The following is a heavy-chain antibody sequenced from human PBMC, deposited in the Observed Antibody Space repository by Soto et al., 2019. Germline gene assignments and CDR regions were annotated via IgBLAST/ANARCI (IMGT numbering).Heavy chain of an antibody. CDR2: IYHSGST. V-gene: IGHV4-30-2*01. J-gene: IGHJ5*02. CDR1: GGSISSGGYS. CDR3: ARADEGLLGP. Sequence: SETLSLTCAVSGGSISSGGYSWSWIRQPPGKGLEWIGYIYHSGSTYYNPSLKSRVTISVDRSKNQFSLKLSSVTAADTAVYYCARADEGLLGPWGQGTLVTVLL.